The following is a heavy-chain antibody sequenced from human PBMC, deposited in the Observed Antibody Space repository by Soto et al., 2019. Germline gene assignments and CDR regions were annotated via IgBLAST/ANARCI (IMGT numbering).Heavy chain of an antibody. D-gene: IGHD6-19*01. CDR3: ARHPRSGWPVSY. V-gene: IGHV3-33*01. CDR2: IWYDGSNK. J-gene: IGHJ4*02. Sequence: GGSLRLSCAVSGFTFSSYGMHWVRQAPGKGLEWVAVIWYDGSNKYYADSVKGRFTISRDNSKNTLYLQMNSLRAEDTAVYYCARHPRSGWPVSYWGQGTLVTVSS. CDR1: GFTFSSYG.